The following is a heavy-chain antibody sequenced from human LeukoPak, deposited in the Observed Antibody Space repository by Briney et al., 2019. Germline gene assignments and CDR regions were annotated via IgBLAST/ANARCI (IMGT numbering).Heavy chain of an antibody. Sequence: GGSLRLSCAASGFTFDDYAMHWVRQAPGKGLEWVSGISWNSGSIGYADSVKGRFTISRDNAKNSLYLQMNSLRAEDTALYYCAKASVGGIPSPFDYWGQGTLVTVSS. CDR1: GFTFDDYA. D-gene: IGHD3-16*01. CDR2: ISWNSGSI. CDR3: AKASVGGIPSPFDY. J-gene: IGHJ4*02. V-gene: IGHV3-9*01.